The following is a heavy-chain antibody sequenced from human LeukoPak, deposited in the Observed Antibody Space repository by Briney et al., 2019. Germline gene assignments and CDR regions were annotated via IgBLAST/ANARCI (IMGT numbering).Heavy chain of an antibody. D-gene: IGHD6-6*01. Sequence: GGSLRLSCAASGFTFDDYAMHWVRQAQGKGLEWVSLISGDGGSTYYAGSVKGRFTISRDNSKNSLYLQMDSLRTEDTALYYCAKDISPYSSSCDYWGQGTLVTVSS. V-gene: IGHV3-43*02. J-gene: IGHJ4*02. CDR1: GFTFDDYA. CDR3: AKDISPYSSSCDY. CDR2: ISGDGGST.